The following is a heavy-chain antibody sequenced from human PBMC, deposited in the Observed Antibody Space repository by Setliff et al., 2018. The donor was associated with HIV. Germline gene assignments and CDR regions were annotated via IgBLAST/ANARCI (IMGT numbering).Heavy chain of an antibody. J-gene: IGHJ4*02. V-gene: IGHV1-46*01. Sequence: GASVKVSCKASGYTFTNYYIHWVRQAPGQGLEWMGWINTNTGSPRFAQGRVTITVDKSTMTAYVELSSLTSEDTALYYCATGGGIHTGAAANFDYWGQGTLVTVSS. CDR2: INTNTGSP. D-gene: IGHD2-15*01. CDR3: ATGGGIHTGAAANFDY. CDR1: GYTFTNYY.